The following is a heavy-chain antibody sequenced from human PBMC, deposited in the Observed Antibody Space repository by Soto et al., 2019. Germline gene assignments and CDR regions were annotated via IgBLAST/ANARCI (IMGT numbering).Heavy chain of an antibody. CDR3: ARDPMTTVARDYELYDT. CDR1: GFAFSSYS. Sequence: EVQLVESGGGLVEPGGSLRLSCATSGFAFSSYSMNWVRQAPGKGLEWVSSISSGSRFIYYADSVKGRFTISRDNAKKSLYLEMNSLRAEDTAVYYCARDPMTTVARDYELYDTWGQGNLVTVSS. CDR2: ISSGSRFI. V-gene: IGHV3-21*02. J-gene: IGHJ4*02. D-gene: IGHD4-4*01.